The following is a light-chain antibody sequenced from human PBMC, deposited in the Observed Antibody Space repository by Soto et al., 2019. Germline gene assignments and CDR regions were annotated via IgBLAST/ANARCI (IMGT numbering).Light chain of an antibody. Sequence: DIQMTQSPSAMSASVGDRVTITCRASQGISNYLAWFQQKPGEVPKRLIYAASNLQSGVPSRFRRSGSATEFSLTISSLQPEDFETYYCLRYNSYPRTLGQGTKFDIK. V-gene: IGKV1-17*03. J-gene: IGKJ1*01. CDR1: QGISNY. CDR2: AAS. CDR3: LRYNSYPRT.